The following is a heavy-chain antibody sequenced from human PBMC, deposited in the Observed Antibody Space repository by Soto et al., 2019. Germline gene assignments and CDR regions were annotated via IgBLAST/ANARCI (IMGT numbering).Heavy chain of an antibody. D-gene: IGHD3-16*01. CDR3: ARWGPFRGVMSYAFVI. Sequence: QVQLQESGPGLVKPSQTLSLTCTVSGGSISSGGYYWSWIRQHPGKGLEWIGYIYYSGRTYYNPSLESRVTISVDTSMNQFSLKLSSVTAADTAVYYCARWGPFRGVMSYAFVIWGQGKMVTVSS. J-gene: IGHJ3*02. CDR2: IYYSGRT. CDR1: GGSISSGGYY. V-gene: IGHV4-31*03.